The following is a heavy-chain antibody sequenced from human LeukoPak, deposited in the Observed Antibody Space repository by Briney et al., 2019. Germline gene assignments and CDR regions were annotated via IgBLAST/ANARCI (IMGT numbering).Heavy chain of an antibody. J-gene: IGHJ4*02. CDR1: GFTFSNYS. V-gene: IGHV3-21*01. CDR3: ARLLSSSSGAYFDY. D-gene: IGHD6-6*01. CDR2: ISSSSSYI. Sequence: GGSLRLSCAASGFTFSNYSMNWVRQAPGKGLEWVSSISSSSSYIYYADSVKGRFTISRDNAKNSLYLQMNSLRAEDTAVYYCARLLSSSSGAYFDYWGQGTLVTVSS.